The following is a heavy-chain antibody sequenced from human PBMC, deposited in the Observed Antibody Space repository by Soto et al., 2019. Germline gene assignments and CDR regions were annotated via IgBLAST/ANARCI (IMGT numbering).Heavy chain of an antibody. D-gene: IGHD2-15*01. CDR1: GYTFTRYT. CDR3: ARGIATGQLAP. CDR2: INPDNGNT. V-gene: IGHV1-3*01. J-gene: IGHJ5*02. Sequence: QVQLVQSGAEVKKPGASVKISCKASGYTFTRYTMNWARQAPGQRLEWMGWINPDNGNTKSSQKFQDRVIITRDTSASTAYMDLSSLRSEDTAVYYCARGIATGQLAPWGQGTLVTVSS.